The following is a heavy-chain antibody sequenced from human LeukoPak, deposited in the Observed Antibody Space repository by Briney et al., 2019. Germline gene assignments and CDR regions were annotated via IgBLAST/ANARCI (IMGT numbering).Heavy chain of an antibody. CDR1: GFTFSSYW. CDR2: FRTTAYDGTT. V-gene: IGHV3-49*04. D-gene: IGHD6-6*01. CDR3: STRATAARRGKDY. Sequence: GGSLRLSCAASGFTFSSYWMSWVRQAAGKGLEWVGLFRTTAYDGTTEYAASVKGRFTISRDDSKGIAYLQMNSLKTEDTGLYYCSTRATAARRGKDYWGQGTLVTVSS. J-gene: IGHJ4*02.